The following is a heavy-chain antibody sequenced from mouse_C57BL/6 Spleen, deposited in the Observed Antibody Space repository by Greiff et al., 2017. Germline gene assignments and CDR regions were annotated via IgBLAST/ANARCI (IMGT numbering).Heavy chain of an antibody. J-gene: IGHJ4*01. CDR1: GYAFSSYW. CDR2: IYPGDGDT. V-gene: IGHV1-80*01. D-gene: IGHD2-3*01. Sequence: VQLQQSGAELVKPGASVKISCKASGYAFSSYWMNWVKQRPGKGLEWIGQIYPGDGDTNYNGKFKGKATLTADKSSSTAYIQLSSLTSEDSAVYFCARDGYYPFYAMDYWGQGTSVTVSS. CDR3: ARDGYYPFYAMDY.